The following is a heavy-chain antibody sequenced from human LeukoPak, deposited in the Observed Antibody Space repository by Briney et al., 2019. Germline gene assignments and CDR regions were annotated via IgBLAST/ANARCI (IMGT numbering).Heavy chain of an antibody. CDR3: AKASAFYYDSSGYSAPFDH. CDR2: ISGSGGTT. Sequence: GGSLRLSCAASGFTFSSYSMNWVRQAPGKGLEWVATISGSGGTTYYADSVQGRFTISRGNSNNTLYLQMNSLRADDTGLYFCAKASAFYYDSSGYSAPFDHWGQGTLVIVSS. V-gene: IGHV3-23*01. J-gene: IGHJ4*02. D-gene: IGHD3-22*01. CDR1: GFTFSSYS.